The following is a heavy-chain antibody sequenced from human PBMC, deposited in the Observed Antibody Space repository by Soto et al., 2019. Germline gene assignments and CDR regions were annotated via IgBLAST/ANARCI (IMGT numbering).Heavy chain of an antibody. CDR2: IWYDGSNK. CDR1: GFTFSSYG. D-gene: IGHD4-4*01. V-gene: IGHV3-33*01. CDR3: ARDSLQHPGGMDV. J-gene: IGHJ6*02. Sequence: PGGSLRLSCAASGFTFSSYGMHWVRQAPGKGLEWVAVIWYDGSNKYYADSVKGRFTISRDNSKNTLYLQMNSLRAEDTAVYYCARDSLQHPGGMDVWGQGTTVTVSS.